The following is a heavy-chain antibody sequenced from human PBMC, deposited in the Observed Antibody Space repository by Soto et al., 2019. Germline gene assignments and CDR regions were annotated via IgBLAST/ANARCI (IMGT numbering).Heavy chain of an antibody. CDR3: ARYCSGGSCHKGVPDY. D-gene: IGHD2-15*01. CDR2: INTYNGAT. Sequence: SWVRQAPGQGLEWMGWINTYNGATNYAQNLQGRVTMTTDTSTNTAYMDLRSLRSDDTAVYYCARYCSGGSCHKGVPDYWGQGTLVTVPS. V-gene: IGHV1-18*01. J-gene: IGHJ4*02.